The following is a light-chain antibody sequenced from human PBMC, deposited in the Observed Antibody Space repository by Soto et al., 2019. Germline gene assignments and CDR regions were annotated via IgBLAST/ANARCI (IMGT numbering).Light chain of an antibody. CDR1: SSDVGRYNY. CDR3: RSSTSRSTYF. CDR2: GVS. J-gene: IGLJ1*01. Sequence: QSALTQPDSVSGSPGQSITITCTGTSSDVGRYNYVSWYQQHPGKAPKLRLYGVSNRPSGVSTRFSGSKSGNTASLTISVLQSEDEPYFYCRSSTSRSTYFFVTGTKLTVL. V-gene: IGLV2-14*03.